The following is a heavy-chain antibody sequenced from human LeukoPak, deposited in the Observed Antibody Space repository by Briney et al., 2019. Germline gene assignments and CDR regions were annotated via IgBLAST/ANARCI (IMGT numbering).Heavy chain of an antibody. D-gene: IGHD5-24*01. V-gene: IGHV3-11*04. CDR1: GFTFSNAW. Sequence: GGSLRLSCAASGFTFSNAWMSWVRQAPGKGLEWVSFIGTSGSTVYYADSVKGRFTISRDNAKNSLYLQMNSLRAEDTAVYYCARVKGIRDLDYWGQGTLVTVSS. J-gene: IGHJ4*02. CDR3: ARVKGIRDLDY. CDR2: IGTSGSTV.